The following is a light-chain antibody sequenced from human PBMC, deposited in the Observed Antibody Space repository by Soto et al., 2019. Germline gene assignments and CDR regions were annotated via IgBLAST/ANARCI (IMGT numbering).Light chain of an antibody. CDR3: QQYNSYKT. J-gene: IGKJ1*01. V-gene: IGKV1-5*01. CDR2: DSS. CDR1: QSIRNQ. Sequence: DIPMTQSPSTLSASVGDRVTITCRASQSIRNQLAWYQQKPGKAPKVLIYDSSSLESGVPSRFSGSGSGTEFTLTISSLQRDDFATYYCQQYNSYKTFGQGTKVEI.